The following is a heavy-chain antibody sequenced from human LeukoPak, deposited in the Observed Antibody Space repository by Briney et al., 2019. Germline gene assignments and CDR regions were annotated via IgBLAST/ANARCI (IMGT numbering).Heavy chain of an antibody. D-gene: IGHD4-17*01. J-gene: IGHJ4*02. CDR3: ASRAAIMTTVTRRTPFGWDY. CDR1: GGTFSSYA. V-gene: IGHV1-69*05. Sequence: ASVKVSCKASGGTFSSYAISWVRQAPGQGLEWMGGIIPIFGTANYAQKFQGRVTITTDESTSTAYMELSSLRSEDTAVYVCASRAAIMTTVTRRTPFGWDYWGQGTLVTVSS. CDR2: IIPIFGTA.